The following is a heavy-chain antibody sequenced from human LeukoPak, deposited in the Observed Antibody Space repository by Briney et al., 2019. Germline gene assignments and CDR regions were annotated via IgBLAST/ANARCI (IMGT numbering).Heavy chain of an antibody. V-gene: IGHV4-59*02. CDR2: IHYSGST. Sequence: PSETLSLTCTVSGGSVSGYYWSWIRQPPGKGLQWIGYIHYSGSTNYNPSLKSRLTISVDTSKNQFSLKLSSVTAADTAVFYCARGVMVTRAFDIWGQGTMVTVSS. J-gene: IGHJ3*02. CDR1: GGSVSGYY. D-gene: IGHD3-16*01. CDR3: ARGVMVTRAFDI.